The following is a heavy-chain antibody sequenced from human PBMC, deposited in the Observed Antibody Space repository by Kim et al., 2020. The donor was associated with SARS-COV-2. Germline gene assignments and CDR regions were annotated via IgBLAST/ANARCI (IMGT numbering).Heavy chain of an antibody. CDR1: GGSISSSSYY. CDR2: IYYSGST. CDR3: ARGNPLGWFGETYLDY. D-gene: IGHD3-10*01. Sequence: SETLSLTCTVSGGSISSSSYYWGWIRQPPGKGLEWIGSIYYSGSTYYNPSLKSRVTISVDTSKNQFSLKLSSVTAADTAVYYCARGNPLGWFGETYLDYWGQGTLVTVSS. J-gene: IGHJ4*02. V-gene: IGHV4-39*01.